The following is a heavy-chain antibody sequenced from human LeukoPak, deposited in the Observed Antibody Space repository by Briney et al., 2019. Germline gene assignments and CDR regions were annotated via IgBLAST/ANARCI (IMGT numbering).Heavy chain of an antibody. V-gene: IGHV3-23*01. CDR1: GFTFSSYA. CDR3: AKPSSGWYSGFDY. D-gene: IGHD6-19*01. CDR2: IGGSGGRT. J-gene: IGHJ4*02. Sequence: GGSLRLSCAASGFTFSSYAMSWVRQAPGKGLEWVSVIGGSGGRTYYADSVKGRFTISRDNSKNTLYLQMNSLRAEDTAVYYCAKPSSGWYSGFDYWGQGTLVIVSS.